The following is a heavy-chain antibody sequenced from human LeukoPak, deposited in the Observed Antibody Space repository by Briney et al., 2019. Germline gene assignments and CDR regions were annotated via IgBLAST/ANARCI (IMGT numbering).Heavy chain of an antibody. Sequence: ASVTVSCKASGYTFTSYAMHWVRQAPGQRLEWMGWINAGNGNTKYSQKFQGRVTITRDTSASTAYMELSSLRSEDTAVYYCAREYDFWSGYYTHWGQGTLVTVSS. J-gene: IGHJ4*02. CDR3: AREYDFWSGYYTH. V-gene: IGHV1-3*01. D-gene: IGHD3-3*01. CDR1: GYTFTSYA. CDR2: INAGNGNT.